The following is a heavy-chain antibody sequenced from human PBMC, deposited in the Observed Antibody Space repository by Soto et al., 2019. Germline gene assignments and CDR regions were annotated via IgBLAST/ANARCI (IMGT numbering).Heavy chain of an antibody. V-gene: IGHV4-61*08. CDR3: ARRGYGPGFPYYYGMDV. CDR2: IYYSGST. Sequence: SGPTLVNPTQTLTLTCTFSGFSLSTSGMCVSWIRQPPGKGLEWIGYIYYSGSTNYNPSLKSRVTMSVDTPKNQFSLKLSSVTAADTAVYYCARRGYGPGFPYYYGMDVWGQGTTVTVSS. J-gene: IGHJ6*02. D-gene: IGHD3-10*01. CDR1: GFSLSTSGMC.